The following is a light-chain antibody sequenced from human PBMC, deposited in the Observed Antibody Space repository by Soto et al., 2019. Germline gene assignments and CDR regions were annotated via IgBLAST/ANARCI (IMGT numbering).Light chain of an antibody. CDR3: QHYNSYSEA. J-gene: IGKJ1*01. CDR1: KTISSW. Sequence: DIQMTQSPSTLSGSVGDRVTIICRASKTISSWLAWYQQKPGKAPKLLIYKASTLKSGVPSRFSGSGSGTEFTLTISSLQXDDFATYYCQHYNSYSEAFGQGTKVELK. CDR2: KAS. V-gene: IGKV1-5*03.